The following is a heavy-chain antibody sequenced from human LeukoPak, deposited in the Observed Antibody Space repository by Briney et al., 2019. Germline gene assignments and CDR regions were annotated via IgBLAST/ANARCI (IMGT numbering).Heavy chain of an antibody. CDR3: ARVGGSGSPLGGGRGYYYGMDV. D-gene: IGHD6-19*01. V-gene: IGHV3-66*01. J-gene: IGHJ6*02. CDR1: GFTVSSSY. Sequence: GGSLRLSCAVSGFTVSSSYMTWVRQAPGKGLEWVAFVYTGDTTYYADSVKGRFTISRDNSKSTLYLQMSSLRVEDTAVYYCARVGGSGSPLGGGRGYYYGMDVWGQGTTVTVSS. CDR2: VYTGDTT.